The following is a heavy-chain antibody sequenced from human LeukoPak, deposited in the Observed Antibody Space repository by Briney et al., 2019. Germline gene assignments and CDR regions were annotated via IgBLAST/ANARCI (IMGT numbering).Heavy chain of an antibody. CDR3: ARETPGYSSGLNWFDP. CDR1: GGSISSSSYY. Sequence: SETLSLTCTVSGGSISSSSYYWGWIRQPPGKGLEWIGNIYYIGSTYYNPSLKSRVTISVDTSRNQFSLKLSSVTAADTAFYYCARETPGYSSGLNWFDPWGQGTLVTVSS. J-gene: IGHJ5*02. CDR2: IYYIGST. V-gene: IGHV4-39*07. D-gene: IGHD6-19*01.